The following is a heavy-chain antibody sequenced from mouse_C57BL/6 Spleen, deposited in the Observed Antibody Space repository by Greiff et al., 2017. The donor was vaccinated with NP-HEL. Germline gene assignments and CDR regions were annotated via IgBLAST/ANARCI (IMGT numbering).Heavy chain of an antibody. J-gene: IGHJ3*01. CDR1: GFTFSSYA. CDR3: TRVNDYDVELAY. CDR2: ISSGGDYI. D-gene: IGHD2-4*01. V-gene: IGHV5-9-1*02. Sequence: EVQLVESGEGLVKPGGSLKLSCAASGFTFSSYAMSWVRQTPEKRLEWVAYISSGGDYIYYADTVKGRFTISSDNARNTLYLQMSSLKSEATAMYYCTRVNDYDVELAYWGPGTLVTVSA.